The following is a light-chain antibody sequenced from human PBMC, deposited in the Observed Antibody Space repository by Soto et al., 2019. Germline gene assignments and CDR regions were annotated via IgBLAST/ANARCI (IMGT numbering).Light chain of an antibody. CDR2: DAS. J-gene: IGKJ4*01. CDR3: QPRCQLPT. Sequence: VQLSLSPSPLSASVGDTVPIPCRASQTISGWLAWYHQRPGKAPNLLIFDASTLESGVPSRFSGCGSDIDFTLSIIRQEDDDVSVCYWQPRCQLPTFGEGTKVDI. V-gene: IGKV1-5*01. CDR1: QTISGW.